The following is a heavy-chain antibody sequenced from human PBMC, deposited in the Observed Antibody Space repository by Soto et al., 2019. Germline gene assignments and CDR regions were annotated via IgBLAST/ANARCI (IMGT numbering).Heavy chain of an antibody. V-gene: IGHV4-4*02. CDR1: GDSISIDNW. D-gene: IGHD6-19*01. Sequence: QVQLQESGPGLVKPSGTLSLSCAVSGDSISIDNWWSWFRRPPGKGLEWIGDIYHSGRTNYSPSLRSRVTMSVDTSKNHFSLRLESVTAADTAFYFCARVEHNSGWRIFDYWGQGSLITVSS. CDR2: IYHSGRT. CDR3: ARVEHNSGWRIFDY. J-gene: IGHJ4*02.